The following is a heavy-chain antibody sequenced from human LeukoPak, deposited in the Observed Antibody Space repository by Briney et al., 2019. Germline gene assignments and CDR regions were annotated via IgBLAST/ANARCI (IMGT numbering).Heavy chain of an antibody. Sequence: GGSLRLSCAASGFTSDDYAMHWVRQAPGKGLEWVSGISWNSGSIGYADSVKGRFTISRDNAKNSLYLQMNSLRADDTAVYYCARVSESYHDYWGQGTLVTVSS. D-gene: IGHD1-26*01. CDR3: ARVSESYHDY. V-gene: IGHV3-9*02. J-gene: IGHJ4*02. CDR1: GFTSDDYA. CDR2: ISWNSGSI.